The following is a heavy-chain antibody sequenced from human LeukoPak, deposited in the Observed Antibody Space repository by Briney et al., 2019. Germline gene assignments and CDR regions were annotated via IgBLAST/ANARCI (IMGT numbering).Heavy chain of an antibody. Sequence: SETLSLTCAVSSGSINSNWWSWVRQPPGKRLEWIGEIYHSGSTNYNPTLKSRVTISVDKSKNQFSLRLTSVTAADTAVYYCAKVKYSSSWTYDGGSDYWGQGILVTVSS. D-gene: IGHD6-13*01. CDR3: AKVKYSSSWTYDGGSDY. V-gene: IGHV4-4*02. CDR2: IYHSGST. J-gene: IGHJ4*02. CDR1: SGSINSNW.